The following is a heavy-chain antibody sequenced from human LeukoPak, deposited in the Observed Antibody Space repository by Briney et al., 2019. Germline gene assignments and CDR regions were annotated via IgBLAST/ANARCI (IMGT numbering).Heavy chain of an antibody. CDR2: INPNSGDR. CDR3: AREGWDQRDTAAFDH. V-gene: IGHV1-2*02. D-gene: IGHD6-19*01. Sequence: SVKLSCKASGYIFTGHYMHWARQAPGQGLEWMGWINPNSGDRNSTQKSQGRVTMTRDTSITTIYMELSSLGPDATAVYYCAREGWDQRDTAAFDHWGQGTLVTVSS. CDR1: GYIFTGHY. J-gene: IGHJ4*02.